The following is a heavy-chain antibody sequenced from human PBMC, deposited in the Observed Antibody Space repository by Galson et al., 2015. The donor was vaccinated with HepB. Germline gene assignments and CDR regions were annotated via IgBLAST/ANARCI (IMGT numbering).Heavy chain of an antibody. V-gene: IGHV3-30*18. CDR1: GFTFSSYG. Sequence: SLRLSCAASGFTFSSYGMHWVRQAPGKGLEWVAVISYDGSNKYYADSVKGRFTISRDNSKNTLYLQMNSLRAEDTAVYYCAKDTDYIRLRYGMDVWGQGTTVTVSS. CDR3: AKDTDYIRLRYGMDV. CDR2: ISYDGSNK. J-gene: IGHJ6*02. D-gene: IGHD4-17*01.